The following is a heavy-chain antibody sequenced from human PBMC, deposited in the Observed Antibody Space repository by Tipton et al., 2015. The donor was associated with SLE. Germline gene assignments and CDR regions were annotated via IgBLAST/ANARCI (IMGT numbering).Heavy chain of an antibody. Sequence: TLSLTCDVSGYSITNGYYTAWFRQSPPAGLGWIGHIFHSGLTYYSPSLKSRLTMSVDTSKNQFSVNLRSVTAADTALYYCARGQHQLGRFDPWGRGTLVTVSS. J-gene: IGHJ2*01. CDR2: IFHSGLT. D-gene: IGHD1-1*01. CDR3: ARGQHQLGRFDP. CDR1: GYSITNGYY. V-gene: IGHV4-38-2*01.